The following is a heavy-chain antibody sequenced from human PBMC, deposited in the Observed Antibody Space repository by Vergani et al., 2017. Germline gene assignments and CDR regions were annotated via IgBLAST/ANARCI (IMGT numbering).Heavy chain of an antibody. CDR2: ISSSGSTI. Sequence: EVQLVESGGGLVQPGGSLRLSCAASGFTVSSNYMSWVRQAPGKGLEWVSYISSSGSTIYYADSVKGRFTSSRDNAKNSLYLQMNSLRAEETAVYYCARMESSGYYRKYYFDYWGQGTLVTVSS. V-gene: IGHV3-48*03. CDR3: ARMESSGYYRKYYFDY. D-gene: IGHD3-22*01. J-gene: IGHJ4*02. CDR1: GFTVSSNY.